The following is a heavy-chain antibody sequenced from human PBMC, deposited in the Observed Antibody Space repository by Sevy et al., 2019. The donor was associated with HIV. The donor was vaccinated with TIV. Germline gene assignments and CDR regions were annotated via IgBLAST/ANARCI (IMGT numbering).Heavy chain of an antibody. D-gene: IGHD3-16*01. CDR3: AKNRPPGGSYFSRHGMDV. Sequence: GGSLRLSCAASGFTFSSYGMHWVRHAPGKGLEWVAIISHDGSYRYYADSVRGRFSMSRDSSKNTLYLQMSGLSIEDTAVYYCAKNRPPGGSYFSRHGMDVWGRGTTVTVSS. CDR1: GFTFSSYG. J-gene: IGHJ6*02. CDR2: ISHDGSYR. V-gene: IGHV3-30*18.